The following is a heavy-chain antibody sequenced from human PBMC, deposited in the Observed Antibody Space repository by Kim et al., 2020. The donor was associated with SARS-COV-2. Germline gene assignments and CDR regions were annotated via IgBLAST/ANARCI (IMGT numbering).Heavy chain of an antibody. V-gene: IGHV3-7*04. CDR3: ARAVAGRIDAFDL. J-gene: IGHJ3*01. D-gene: IGHD6-19*01. Sequence: YYVDCMKGRFTISRDNAHNSLYLHVTSLRAEDTAMYYCARAVAGRIDAFDLWGQGTMVTVSS.